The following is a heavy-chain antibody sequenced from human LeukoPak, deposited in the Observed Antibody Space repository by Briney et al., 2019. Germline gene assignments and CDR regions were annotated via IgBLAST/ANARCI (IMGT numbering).Heavy chain of an antibody. V-gene: IGHV4-59*01. CDR3: ARGTYPEYFQH. Sequence: SETLSLTCTVSGGSISSYYWSWLRQPPGKGLEWVGYIYYSGSTNYNPSLKSRVTISVDTSKNQFSLKLSSVTAADTAVYYCARGTYPEYFQHWGQGTLVTVSS. D-gene: IGHD2-8*01. J-gene: IGHJ1*01. CDR1: GGSISSYY. CDR2: IYYSGST.